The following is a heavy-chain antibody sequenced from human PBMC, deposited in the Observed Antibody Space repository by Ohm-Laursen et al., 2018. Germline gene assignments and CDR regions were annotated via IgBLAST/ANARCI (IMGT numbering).Heavy chain of an antibody. V-gene: IGHV3-48*03. CDR1: GFPFSIYA. CDR2: IGSTGTDI. J-gene: IGHJ4*02. D-gene: IGHD3-22*01. CDR3: ARDSYGSSGYYSFDY. Sequence: SLRLSCAASGFPFSIYAMNWVRQAPGKGPEWVSYIGSTGTDIYYADSVKGRFTTSRDNAKNSLYLQMNSLRAEDTAVYYCARDSYGSSGYYSFDYWGQGTLVTVSS.